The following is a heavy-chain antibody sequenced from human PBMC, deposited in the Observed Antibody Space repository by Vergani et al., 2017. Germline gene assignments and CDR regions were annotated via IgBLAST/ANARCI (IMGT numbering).Heavy chain of an antibody. CDR3: ARDAIAAAGNKAFDI. D-gene: IGHD6-13*01. V-gene: IGHV4-34*01. CDR1: GGSFSGYY. CDR2: INHSGST. J-gene: IGHJ3*02. Sequence: QVQLQQWGAGLLKPSETLSLTCAVYGGSFSGYYWSWIRQPPGKGLEWIGEINHSGSTNYNPSLKSRVTISVDKSKNQFSLKLSSVTAADTAVYYCARDAIAAAGNKAFDIWGQGTMVTVSS.